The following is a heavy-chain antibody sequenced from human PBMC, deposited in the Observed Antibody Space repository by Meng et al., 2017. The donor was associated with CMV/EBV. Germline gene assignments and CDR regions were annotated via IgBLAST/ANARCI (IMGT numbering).Heavy chain of an antibody. V-gene: IGHV1-69*10. Sequence: SVKVSCKGSWIPFRPHAINWVRLAPGHGLEWMGGIMPLSGFTSYAQRFQGRITITADKSTSTTYMDLSSLTSEDAAVYYCVFEGVDILTGSYKKFFDSWGQGTLVTVSS. J-gene: IGHJ4*02. CDR3: VFEGVDILTGSYKKFFDS. CDR2: IMPLSGFT. D-gene: IGHD3-9*01. CDR1: WIPFRPHA.